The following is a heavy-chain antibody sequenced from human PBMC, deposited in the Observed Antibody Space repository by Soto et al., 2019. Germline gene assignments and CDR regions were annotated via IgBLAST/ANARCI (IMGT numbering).Heavy chain of an antibody. Sequence: QVQLVESGGGVVQPGRSLRLSCAASGFTFSTYGMRWVRQAPGKGLEWVADISYDGSDKYYADSVKGRSTISRDNSKDTVYLQMDSLRPDDTAFYYFGTAPRRGSQVGDGEFDCWGQGTLVTVSS. V-gene: IGHV3-30*03. D-gene: IGHD1-26*01. J-gene: IGHJ5*01. CDR1: GFTFSTYG. CDR2: ISYDGSDK. CDR3: GTAPRRGSQVGDGEFDC.